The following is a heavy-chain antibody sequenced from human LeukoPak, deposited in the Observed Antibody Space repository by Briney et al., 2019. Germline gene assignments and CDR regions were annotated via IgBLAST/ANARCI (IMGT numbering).Heavy chain of an antibody. CDR1: GFTVSSNY. D-gene: IGHD6-19*01. V-gene: IGHV3-66*01. Sequence: GGSLRLSCAASGFTVSSNYMSWVRQAPGKGLEWVSVIYNSDNTNYADSVKGRFTISRDNSKSTLYLQMSSLRAEDTAVYYCARATQWLSFDYWGQGTLVTVSS. CDR2: IYNSDNT. J-gene: IGHJ4*02. CDR3: ARATQWLSFDY.